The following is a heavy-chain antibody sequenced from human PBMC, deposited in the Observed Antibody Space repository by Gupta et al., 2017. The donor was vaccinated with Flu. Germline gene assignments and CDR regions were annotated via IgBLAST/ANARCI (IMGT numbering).Heavy chain of an antibody. CDR2: MNPNSGNT. Sequence: QVQLVQSGAEVKKPGASVKVSCKASGYTFTSYDINWVRQATGQGLEWMGWMNPNSGNTGYAQKFQGRVTMTRNTSISTAYMELSSLRSEDTAVYYCARAFRYCSSTSCLYYFDYWGQGTLVTVSS. CDR3: ARAFRYCSSTSCLYYFDY. J-gene: IGHJ4*02. D-gene: IGHD2-2*01. V-gene: IGHV1-8*01. CDR1: GYTFTSYD.